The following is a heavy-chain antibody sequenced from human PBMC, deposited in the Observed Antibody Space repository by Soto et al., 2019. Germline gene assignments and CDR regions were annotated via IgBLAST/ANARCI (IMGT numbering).Heavy chain of an antibody. CDR3: ARVGSGNYPPDY. J-gene: IGHJ4*02. Sequence: QVQLVQSGAEVQKPGASVKVSCKSSGYTFTSYGFSWVRQAPGQGLEWMGWISAYNGHTNYAQKLQGRATLTTDTSTSTAYRELRSLRSDDTAVYYCARVGSGNYPPDYWGQGTLVTGSS. CDR1: GYTFTSYG. CDR2: ISAYNGHT. V-gene: IGHV1-18*01. D-gene: IGHD1-26*01.